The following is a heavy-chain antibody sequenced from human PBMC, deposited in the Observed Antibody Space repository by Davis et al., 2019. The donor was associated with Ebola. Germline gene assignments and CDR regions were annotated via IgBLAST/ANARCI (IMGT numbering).Heavy chain of an antibody. D-gene: IGHD4/OR15-4a*01. V-gene: IGHV3-74*03. J-gene: IGHJ5*02. CDR3: LTIRQPA. CDR2: INPDGRTT. Sequence: GESLKISCAASGFTVSSNYMSWVRQAPGKGLVWVSSINPDGRTTTYADFVKGRFTTSRDNTKNTVFLQMKGLRVDDTAIYYCLTIRQPAWGKGTLVTVS. CDR1: GFTVSSNY.